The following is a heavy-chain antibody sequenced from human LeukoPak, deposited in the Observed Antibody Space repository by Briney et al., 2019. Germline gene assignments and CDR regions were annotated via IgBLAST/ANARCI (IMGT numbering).Heavy chain of an antibody. CDR3: ARGSAQIAEDYFDH. V-gene: IGHV4-39*01. CDR2: IYDSGST. Sequence: PSETLSLTCNVSGGSIRSSYYYWGWIRQPPGKGLEWIGSIYDSGSTYYNPSLKSRVTISVDTSKNQFSLKLNSVTAADTAVYYCARGSAQIAEDYFDHWGQGILVTVSS. D-gene: IGHD3-10*01. CDR1: GGSIRSSYYY. J-gene: IGHJ4*02.